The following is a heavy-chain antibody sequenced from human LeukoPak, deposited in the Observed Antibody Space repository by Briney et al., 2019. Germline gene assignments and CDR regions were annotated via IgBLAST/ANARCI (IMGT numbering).Heavy chain of an antibody. D-gene: IGHD1-14*01. CDR1: GGSISSGTYY. V-gene: IGHV4-39*07. CDR3: ARDRKYYYHKDV. Sequence: SETLSLTCTVSGGSISSGTYYWGWIRQPPGKGLEWIGSIYHSGSTYYNPSLKSRVTISVDTSKNQFSLRLSSLTAADTALYYCARDRKYYYHKDVWGKGTTVTVSS. CDR2: IYHSGST. J-gene: IGHJ6*03.